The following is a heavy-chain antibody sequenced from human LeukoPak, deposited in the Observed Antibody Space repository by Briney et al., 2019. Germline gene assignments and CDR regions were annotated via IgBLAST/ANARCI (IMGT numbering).Heavy chain of an antibody. Sequence: SGRSLRLSCAASEFTFSSYGMHWVRQAPGKGLEWVAVISYDGSNKYYADSVKGRFTISRDNSKNTLYLQMNSLRAEDTAVYYCAKVGRYYYDSSGYFDYWGQGTLVTVSS. CDR3: AKVGRYYYDSSGYFDY. J-gene: IGHJ4*02. CDR1: EFTFSSYG. D-gene: IGHD3-22*01. CDR2: ISYDGSNK. V-gene: IGHV3-30*18.